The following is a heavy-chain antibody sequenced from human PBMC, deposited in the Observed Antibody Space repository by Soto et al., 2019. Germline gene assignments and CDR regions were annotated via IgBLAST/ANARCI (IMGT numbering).Heavy chain of an antibody. D-gene: IGHD6-13*01. J-gene: IGHJ4*02. Sequence: QITLKESGPTLVKPTQTLTLTCTFSGFSLSTSGVGVGWIRQPPGKALEWLALIYWDDDKRYSPSLKSRLTITKAPSNNPVVLTMTNMDPVATATYYCAHRPGSIAAAGYAYWGQGTLVTVSS. CDR2: IYWDDDK. CDR1: GFSLSTSGVG. CDR3: AHRPGSIAAAGYAY. V-gene: IGHV2-5*02.